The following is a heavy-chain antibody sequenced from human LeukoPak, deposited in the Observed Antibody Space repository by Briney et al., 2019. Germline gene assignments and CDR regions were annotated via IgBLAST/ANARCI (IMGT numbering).Heavy chain of an antibody. CDR2: INPRGGST. CDR3: ATVSGYCSGGRCYGLPSHGMDV. D-gene: IGHD2-15*01. Sequence: GASVKVSCKASGYTFTNYYIHWVRQAPGQGLEWMGIINPRGGSTSSAQKFQGRVSMTRDTSTTTVYMEMSSLRSEDTAVYYCATVSGYCSGGRCYGLPSHGMDVWGQGTTVTVSS. CDR1: GYTFTNYY. J-gene: IGHJ6*02. V-gene: IGHV1-46*01.